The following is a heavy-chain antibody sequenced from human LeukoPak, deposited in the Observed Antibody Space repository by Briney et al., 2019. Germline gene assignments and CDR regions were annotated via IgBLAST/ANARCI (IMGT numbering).Heavy chain of an antibody. CDR3: ARDGYCSSTSCFRYYYYGMDV. D-gene: IGHD2-2*03. V-gene: IGHV3-21*01. Sequence: GGSLKLSCEASGFTFSSYSMNWVRQAQGKGLKWVSSISSSSSYIYYAASVKGRFTISRDNAKNSLYLQMNSLRAGDTAVYYCARDGYCSSTSCFRYYYYGMDVWGQGTTVTVSS. CDR1: GFTFSSYS. CDR2: ISSSSSYI. J-gene: IGHJ6*02.